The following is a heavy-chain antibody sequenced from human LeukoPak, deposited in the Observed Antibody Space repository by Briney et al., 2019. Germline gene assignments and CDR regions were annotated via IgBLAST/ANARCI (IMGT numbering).Heavy chain of an antibody. J-gene: IGHJ5*02. CDR3: ARGFWFDP. V-gene: IGHV4-59*01. CDR1: GGSISNYH. Sequence: PSETPSLTCTVSGGSISNYHWSWIRQPPGKGLEWIGYIYYTGSTNYNPSLKSRVTISVDTSKNQFSLKLSSVTAADTAVYYCARGFWFDPWGQGTLVTVSS. CDR2: IYYTGST.